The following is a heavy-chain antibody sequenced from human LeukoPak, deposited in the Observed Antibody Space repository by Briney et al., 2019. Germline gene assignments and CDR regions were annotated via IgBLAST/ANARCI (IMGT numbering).Heavy chain of an antibody. J-gene: IGHJ5*02. V-gene: IGHV4-34*01. CDR1: GGSFSGYY. CDR2: INHSGST. Sequence: PSETLSLTCAVYGGSFSGYYWSWIRQPPGKGLEWIGEINHSGSTNYNPSLKSRVTISVDTSKNQFSLKLSSVTAADTAVYYCARDPGSYDFWSGYYPEGFDPWGQGTLVTVSS. CDR3: ARDPGSYDFWSGYYPEGFDP. D-gene: IGHD3-3*01.